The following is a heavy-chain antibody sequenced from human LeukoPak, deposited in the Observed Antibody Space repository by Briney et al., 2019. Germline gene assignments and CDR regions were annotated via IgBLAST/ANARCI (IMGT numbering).Heavy chain of an antibody. CDR1: GFTFGDTW. CDR2: IKQDGSEK. Sequence: GVSLRLSCAASGFTFGDTWMNWVRQVPGQGLEWVANIKQDGSEKFYVASVKGRFTISRDNGKSSLYLQMNSLRAEDTALYYCATSYDMGWLIGYWGQGTLVTVSS. CDR3: ATSYDMGWLIGY. D-gene: IGHD3/OR15-3a*01. J-gene: IGHJ4*02. V-gene: IGHV3-7*03.